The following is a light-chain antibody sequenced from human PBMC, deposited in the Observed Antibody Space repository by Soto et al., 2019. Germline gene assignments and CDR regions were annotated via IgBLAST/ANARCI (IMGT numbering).Light chain of an antibody. Sequence: EIVLTQSPGTLSLSPGERATLSCRASQTVSSSYLAWYRQKPGQAPRLLIYVASSRATGIPDRFSGSGSGTDFTLTISRLEPEDFAVYYCQQYGSSPSITFGQGTRLEIK. CDR3: QQYGSSPSIT. CDR1: QTVSSSY. CDR2: VAS. V-gene: IGKV3-20*01. J-gene: IGKJ5*01.